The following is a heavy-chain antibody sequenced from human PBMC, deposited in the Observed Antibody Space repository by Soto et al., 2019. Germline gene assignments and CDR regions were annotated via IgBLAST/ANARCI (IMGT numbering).Heavy chain of an antibody. Sequence: QVQLVESGGGVVQPGRSQRLSCSASGFTFSSYGMHWVRQAPGKGLECVSFISYDGFNKYYADSVQGRFTITRDNSQNTLSRQMNSLRPDDTALYYLADEKMNYGLFDPGGRGTLVPVSS. V-gene: IGHV3-30*18. CDR2: ISYDGFNK. J-gene: IGHJ5*02. D-gene: IGHD1-7*01. CDR3: ADEKMNYGLFDP. CDR1: GFTFSSYG.